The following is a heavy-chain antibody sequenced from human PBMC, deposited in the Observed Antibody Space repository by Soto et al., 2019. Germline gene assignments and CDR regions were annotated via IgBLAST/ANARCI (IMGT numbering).Heavy chain of an antibody. V-gene: IGHV4-4*02. Sequence: PSETLSLTCAVSGGSISSSNWWSWVRQPPGKGLEWIGEIYHSGSTNYNPSLKSRVTISVDKSKNQFSLKLSSVTAADTAVYYCARDRRDGYNYYYYGMDVWGQGTTVTVSS. D-gene: IGHD5-12*01. J-gene: IGHJ6*02. CDR1: GGSISSSNW. CDR3: ARDRRDGYNYYYYGMDV. CDR2: IYHSGST.